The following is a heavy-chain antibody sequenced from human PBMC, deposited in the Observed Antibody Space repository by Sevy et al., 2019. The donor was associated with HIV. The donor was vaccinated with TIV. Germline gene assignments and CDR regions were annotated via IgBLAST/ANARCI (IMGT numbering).Heavy chain of an antibody. Sequence: GGSLRLSCEASGFTVSGNYMAWVRLAPGKVLEWVSLIDSGGSTYYADSVKGRFTISRDNAKNTLYLQMNPLRAEDTAVYFCARDRYYDASGYYYYYYGMDVWGQGTTVTVSS. CDR2: IDSGGST. D-gene: IGHD3-22*01. CDR1: GFTVSGNY. J-gene: IGHJ6*02. V-gene: IGHV3-66*01. CDR3: ARDRYYDASGYYYYYYGMDV.